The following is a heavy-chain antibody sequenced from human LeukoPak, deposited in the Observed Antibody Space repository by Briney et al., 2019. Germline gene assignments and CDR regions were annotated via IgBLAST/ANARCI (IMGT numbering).Heavy chain of an antibody. J-gene: IGHJ4*02. V-gene: IGHV4-4*07. CDR1: GGSISSYY. CDR2: IHTSGST. D-gene: IGHD2-21*02. Sequence: SETLSLTCTVSGGSISSYYWTWIRQSAGKGLEWIGRIHTSGSTNYNPSLESRVTMSVDTSKNHFSLKLSSVTAADTAVYYCARDSVTAAGLDSWGQGTLVTVSS. CDR3: ARDSVTAAGLDS.